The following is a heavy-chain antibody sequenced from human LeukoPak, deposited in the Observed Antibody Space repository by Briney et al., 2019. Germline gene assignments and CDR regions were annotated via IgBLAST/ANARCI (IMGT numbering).Heavy chain of an antibody. D-gene: IGHD4-17*01. CDR3: ASGSTYYGDYDY. CDR1: GGSISSGDYY. Sequence: PSETLSLTCTVSGGSISSGDYYWSWIRQPPGKGLEWIGYTYYSGSTYYNPSLKSRVTISVDTSKNQFSLKLSSVTAADTAVYYCASGSTYYGDYDYWGQGTLVTVSS. CDR2: TYYSGST. V-gene: IGHV4-30-4*01. J-gene: IGHJ4*02.